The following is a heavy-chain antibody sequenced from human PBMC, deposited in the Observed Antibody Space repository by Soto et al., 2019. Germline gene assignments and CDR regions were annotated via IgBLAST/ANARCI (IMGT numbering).Heavy chain of an antibody. D-gene: IGHD5-18*01. Sequence: SETLSLTCAVYGGSFSGYYWSWIRQPPGKGLEWIGEINHSGSTNYNPSLKSRVTISVDTSKNQFSLKLSSVTAADTAVYYCARGGGREDTANNYYYYYGMDVWGQGTTVTVSS. J-gene: IGHJ6*02. CDR1: GGSFSGYY. CDR3: ARGGGREDTANNYYYYYGMDV. CDR2: INHSGST. V-gene: IGHV4-34*01.